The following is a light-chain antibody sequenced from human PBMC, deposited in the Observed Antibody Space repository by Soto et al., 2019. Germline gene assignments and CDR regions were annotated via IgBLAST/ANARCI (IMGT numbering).Light chain of an antibody. CDR3: LQDNNYPLT. Sequence: AIQMTQSPSSLSVSVGDRVTITCRASQGIGNDVGWYQQKPGKAPKLLIYAASSLQSGVPSRFSGSRSVTDFTLTISSLQPEDFATYYCLQDNNYPLTFGGGTKVEIK. CDR1: QGIGND. CDR2: AAS. J-gene: IGKJ4*01. V-gene: IGKV1-6*02.